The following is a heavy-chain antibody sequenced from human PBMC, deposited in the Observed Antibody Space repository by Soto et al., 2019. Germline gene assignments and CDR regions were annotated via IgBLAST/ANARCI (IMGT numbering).Heavy chain of an antibody. V-gene: IGHV4-39*01. Sequence: SETLSLTCTVSGGSISSSSYYWGWIRQLPGKGLEWIGSIYYSGSTYYNPSLKSRVTISVDTSKNQFSLKLSSVTAADTAVYYCARHENGYCSGGSCYPATDFDYWGQGTLVTVSS. J-gene: IGHJ4*02. CDR3: ARHENGYCSGGSCYPATDFDY. CDR2: IYYSGST. CDR1: GGSISSSSYY. D-gene: IGHD2-15*01.